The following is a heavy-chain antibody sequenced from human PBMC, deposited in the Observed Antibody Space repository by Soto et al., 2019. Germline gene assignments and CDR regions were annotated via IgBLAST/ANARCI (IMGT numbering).Heavy chain of an antibody. CDR1: GFTFSSYG. CDR2: ISYDGSNK. V-gene: IGHV3-30*18. D-gene: IGHD1-1*01. J-gene: IGHJ3*02. Sequence: GGSLRLSCAASGFTFSSYGMHWVRQAPGKGLEWVAVISYDGSNKYYADSVKGRFTISRDNSKNTLYLQMNSLRAEDTAVYYCAKDLSGAFDIWGQGTMVTVSS. CDR3: AKDLSGAFDI.